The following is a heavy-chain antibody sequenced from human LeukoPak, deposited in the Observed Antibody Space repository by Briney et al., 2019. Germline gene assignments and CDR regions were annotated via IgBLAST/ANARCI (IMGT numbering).Heavy chain of an antibody. J-gene: IGHJ4*02. CDR3: ASFSSGYYSVDY. CDR1: GFTFSSYS. CDR2: ISSSSSYI. Sequence: GGSLGLSCAASGFTFSSYSMNWVRQAPGKGLEWVSSISSSSSYIYYADSVKGRFTISRDNAKNSLYLQMNSLRAEDTAVYYCASFSSGYYSVDYWGQGTLVTVSS. V-gene: IGHV3-21*01. D-gene: IGHD3-22*01.